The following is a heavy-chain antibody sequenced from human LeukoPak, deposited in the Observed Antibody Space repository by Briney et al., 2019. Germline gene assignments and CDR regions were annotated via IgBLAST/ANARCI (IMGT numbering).Heavy chain of an antibody. J-gene: IGHJ6*04. V-gene: IGHV1-69*13. Sequence: SVKVPCKASGGTFSSYAISWVRQAPGQGLEWMGGIISIFGTANYAQKFQGRVTITADESTSTAYMELSSLRSEDTAVYYCAREISPPYDPYYYYYGMDVWGKGTTVTVSS. CDR3: AREISPPYDPYYYYYGMDV. CDR1: GGTFSSYA. CDR2: IISIFGTA. D-gene: IGHD5-12*01.